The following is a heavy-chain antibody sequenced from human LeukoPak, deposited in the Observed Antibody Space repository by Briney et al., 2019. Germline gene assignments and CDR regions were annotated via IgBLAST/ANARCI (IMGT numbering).Heavy chain of an antibody. CDR3: ARRGEYCSSWSFPAIDY. J-gene: IGHJ4*02. Sequence: SETLSLTCAVYGGSFSGYYWSWIRQPPGKGLEWIGEINHSGSTNYNPSLKSRVTISVDTSKNQFSLKLSSVTAADTAVYYCARRGEYCSSWSFPAIDYWGQRTLVTVSS. D-gene: IGHD6-13*01. V-gene: IGHV4-34*01. CDR2: INHSGST. CDR1: GGSFSGYY.